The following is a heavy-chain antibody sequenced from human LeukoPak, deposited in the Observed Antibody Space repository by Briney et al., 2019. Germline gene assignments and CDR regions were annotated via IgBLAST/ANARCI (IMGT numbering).Heavy chain of an antibody. CDR1: GFTFSGSA. Sequence: GGSLRLSCAASGFTFSGSAMHWVRQAPGKGLVWVAFIRYDGSNKFFADSVKGRFTISRDNSKNTLFLQMSSLRPEDTAVYYCAKGYSYSFDYWGQGTLVAVSS. CDR2: IRYDGSNK. D-gene: IGHD2-21*01. J-gene: IGHJ4*02. V-gene: IGHV3-30*02. CDR3: AKGYSYSFDY.